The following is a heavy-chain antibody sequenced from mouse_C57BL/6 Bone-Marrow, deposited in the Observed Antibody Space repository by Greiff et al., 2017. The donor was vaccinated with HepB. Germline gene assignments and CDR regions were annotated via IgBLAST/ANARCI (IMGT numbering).Heavy chain of an antibody. CDR2: IDPSDSYT. Sequence: QVHVKQPGAELVKPGASVKLSCKASGYTFPSYWMQWVKQRPGQGLEWIGEIDPSDSYTNYNQKFKGKATLTVDTSSSTAYMQLSSLTSEDSAVYYCAPLSWEGKDYFDYWGQGTTLTVSS. D-gene: IGHD4-1*01. J-gene: IGHJ2*01. V-gene: IGHV1-50*01. CDR1: GYTFPSYW. CDR3: APLSWEGKDYFDY.